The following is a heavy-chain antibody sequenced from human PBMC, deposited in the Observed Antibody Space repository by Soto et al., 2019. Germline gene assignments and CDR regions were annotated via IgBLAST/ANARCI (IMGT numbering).Heavy chain of an antibody. V-gene: IGHV1-69*18. CDR2: IIPLIGTA. CDR1: GGTFSTYG. Sequence: QVQLVQSGAEVRKAGSSVTVSCKASGGTFSTYGITWVRQAPGQGLEWMGNIIPLIGTANYAQRFRGRVTITADESTTTAYMELTSLRSEDTAVYYCARVVMTTVPASFYYGLDVWDQGTTVTVSS. CDR3: ARVVMTTVPASFYYGLDV. J-gene: IGHJ6*02. D-gene: IGHD4-4*01.